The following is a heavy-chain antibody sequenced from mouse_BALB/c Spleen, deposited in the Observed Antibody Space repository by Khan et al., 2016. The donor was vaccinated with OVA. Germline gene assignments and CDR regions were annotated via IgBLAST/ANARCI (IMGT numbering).Heavy chain of an antibody. J-gene: IGHJ3*01. CDR3: ARRGVYGIFAY. CDR2: INPSTGYT. CDR1: GYTFTTYW. D-gene: IGHD2-1*01. Sequence: QVQLQQSGAELAKPGASVKMSCKASGYTFTTYWMHWVKQRPGQGLGWIGYINPSTGYTEYNQKFKDKATLTADKSSSTAYMQLNSLTSEDSAVYYCARRGVYGIFAYWGQGTLVTVSA. V-gene: IGHV1-7*01.